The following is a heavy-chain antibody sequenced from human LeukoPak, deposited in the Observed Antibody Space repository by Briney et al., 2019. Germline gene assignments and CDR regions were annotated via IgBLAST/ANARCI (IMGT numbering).Heavy chain of an antibody. D-gene: IGHD4-23*01. CDR3: ARDAPRWRNVFDF. Sequence: ASVRVSCKTSGCTFTSCVICWVRQAPGQGLEWMGWVSAYNGDTNYAQKFRGRVTMTRDTSTSTAYMELRSLRSDDTAVYYCARDAPRWRNVFDFWGQGTMVSVSS. CDR2: VSAYNGDT. CDR1: GCTFTSCV. J-gene: IGHJ3*01. V-gene: IGHV1-18*01.